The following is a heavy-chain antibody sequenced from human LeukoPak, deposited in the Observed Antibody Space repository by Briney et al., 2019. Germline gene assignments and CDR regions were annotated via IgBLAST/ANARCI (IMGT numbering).Heavy chain of an antibody. CDR2: IYSGGST. CDR1: GFTVSSNY. Sequence: GGSLRPSCAASGFTVSSNYMSWVRQAPGKGLEWVSVIYSGGSTYYADSVKGRFTISRDNSKNTLYLQMNSLRAEDTAVYYCAKVGGDSGWYFDYWGQGTLVTVSS. CDR3: AKVGGDSGWYFDY. V-gene: IGHV3-53*01. J-gene: IGHJ4*02. D-gene: IGHD6-19*01.